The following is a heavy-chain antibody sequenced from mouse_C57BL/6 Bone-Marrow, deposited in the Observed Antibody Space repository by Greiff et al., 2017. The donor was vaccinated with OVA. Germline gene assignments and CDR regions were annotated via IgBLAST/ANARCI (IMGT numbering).Heavy chain of an antibody. V-gene: IGHV1-74*01. CDR2: IHPSDSDT. Sequence: VKQRPGQGLEWIGRIHPSDSDTNYNQKFKGKATLTVDKSSSTAYMQLSSLTSEDSAVYYCAIGIAWDLWYFDVWGTGTTVTVSS. CDR3: AIGIAWDLWYFDV. D-gene: IGHD4-1*01. J-gene: IGHJ1*03.